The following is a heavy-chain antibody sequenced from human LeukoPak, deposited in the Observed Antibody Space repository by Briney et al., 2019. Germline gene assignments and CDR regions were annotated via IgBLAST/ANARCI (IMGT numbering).Heavy chain of an antibody. CDR1: GGSMSSYY. Sequence: PSETLSLTCTVSGGSMSSYYWSWIRQPPGKGLEWIGYIYYSGSTNYNPSLKSRVTISVDTSKNQFSLKLSSVTAADTAVYYCARGPYQVDTAMAHPNYYDSSGYYLDYWGQGTLVTVSS. V-gene: IGHV4-59*01. D-gene: IGHD3-22*01. J-gene: IGHJ4*02. CDR3: ARGPYQVDTAMAHPNYYDSSGYYLDY. CDR2: IYYSGST.